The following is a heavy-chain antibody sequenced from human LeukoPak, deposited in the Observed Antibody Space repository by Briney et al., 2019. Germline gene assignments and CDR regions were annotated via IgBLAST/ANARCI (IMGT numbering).Heavy chain of an antibody. CDR2: IIPIFGTA. CDR3: AREAVAGTFDY. CDR1: GGTFSSYA. V-gene: IGHV1-69*13. Sequence: GASVKVSCKASGGTFSSYAISWVRQAPGQGLEWMGGIIPIFGTANYAQKFQGRVTVTADESTSTAYMELSSLRSEDTAVYYCAREAVAGTFDYWGQGTLVTVSS. J-gene: IGHJ4*02. D-gene: IGHD6-19*01.